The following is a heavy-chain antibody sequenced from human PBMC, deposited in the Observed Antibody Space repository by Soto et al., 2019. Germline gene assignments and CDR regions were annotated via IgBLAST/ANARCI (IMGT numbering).Heavy chain of an antibody. D-gene: IGHD3-10*01. CDR2: IIPIFGTA. J-gene: IGHJ3*02. V-gene: IGHV1-69*13. Sequence: VASVKVSCKASGGTFSSYTISWVRQAPGQGLEWMGGIIPIFGTANYAQKFQGRVTITADESTSTAYMELSSLRSEDTAVYYCARAPFGSGSYYTAFDIWGQGTMVTVSS. CDR3: ARAPFGSGSYYTAFDI. CDR1: GGTFSSYT.